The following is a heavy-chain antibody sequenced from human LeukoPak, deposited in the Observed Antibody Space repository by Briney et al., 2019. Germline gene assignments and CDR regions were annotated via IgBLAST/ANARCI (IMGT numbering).Heavy chain of an antibody. CDR3: ARQDSYGPADYYYGMDV. Sequence: GESLKISCKGSGYSFTSYWIGWVRQMPGKGLEWMGIIYPGDSDTRYSPSFQGQVTISADKSISTAYLQWSSLKASDTAMYYCARQDSYGPADYYYGMDVWGQGTTVTVSS. D-gene: IGHD5-18*01. V-gene: IGHV5-51*01. CDR1: GYSFTSYW. CDR2: IYPGDSDT. J-gene: IGHJ6*02.